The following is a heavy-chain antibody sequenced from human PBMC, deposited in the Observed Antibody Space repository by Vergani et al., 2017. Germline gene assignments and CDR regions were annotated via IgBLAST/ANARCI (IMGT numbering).Heavy chain of an antibody. CDR2: INHSGST. Sequence: QVQLQQWGAGLLKPSETLSLTCAVYGGSFSGDYWSWIRQPPGKGLEWIGEINHSGSTNYNPSLKCRVTISVDTSKNQFSLKLSSVTAADTAVYYCAREKYYYDSSGYSYGADYWGQGTLVTVSS. V-gene: IGHV4-34*01. J-gene: IGHJ4*02. CDR1: GGSFSGDY. D-gene: IGHD3-22*01. CDR3: AREKYYYDSSGYSYGADY.